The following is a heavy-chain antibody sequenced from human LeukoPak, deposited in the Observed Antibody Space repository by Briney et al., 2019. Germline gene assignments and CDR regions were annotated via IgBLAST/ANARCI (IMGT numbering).Heavy chain of an antibody. CDR3: ARRGYSNFIFDF. V-gene: IGHV4-39*01. D-gene: IGHD4-11*01. CDR1: GGSISSSSYY. CDR2: IYYSGST. Sequence: SETLSLTCTVSGGSISSSSYYWGWIRQPPGKGLEWIGSIYYSGSTYYNPSLKSRVTISVDTSKNQFSLKLSSVTAADTAVYYCARRGYSNFIFDFWGQGTLVTVSS. J-gene: IGHJ4*02.